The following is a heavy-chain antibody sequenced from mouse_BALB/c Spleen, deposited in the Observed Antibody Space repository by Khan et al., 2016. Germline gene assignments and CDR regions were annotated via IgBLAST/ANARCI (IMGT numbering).Heavy chain of an antibody. V-gene: IGHV9-3-1*01. CDR3: PTGITTVIATGRHY. CDR2: INTNTGET. CDR1: GYTFTNFG. Sequence: QSQLVQSGPELKKPGETVKISCKASGYTFTNFGINWVRQAPGKGLEWMDWINTNTGETTYADDFKGRFAFSLETSASTAYLQINNLKNEDTATSVSPTGITTVIATGRHYWGQGTTLTVSS. J-gene: IGHJ2*01. D-gene: IGHD1-1*01.